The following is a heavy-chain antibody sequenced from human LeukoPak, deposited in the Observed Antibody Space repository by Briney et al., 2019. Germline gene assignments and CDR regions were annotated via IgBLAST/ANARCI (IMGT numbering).Heavy chain of an antibody. J-gene: IGHJ4*02. D-gene: IGHD6-25*01. CDR2: ISSSGSTI. CDR1: GFTFSDYY. V-gene: IGHV3-11*01. CDR3: AKDLIGYPRAFDY. Sequence: PGGSLRLSCAASGFTFSDYYMSWIRQAPGKGLEWVSYISSSGSTIYYADSVKGRFTISRDNAKNSLYLQMNSLRAEDTALYYCAKDLIGYPRAFDYWGQGTLVTVSS.